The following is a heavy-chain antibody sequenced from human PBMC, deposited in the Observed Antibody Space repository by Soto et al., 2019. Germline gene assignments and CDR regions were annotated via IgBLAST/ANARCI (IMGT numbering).Heavy chain of an antibody. CDR2: IIPIFGTA. Sequence: VQLVQSGAEVKKPGSSVKVSCKASGGTFSSYAISWVRQAPGQGLEWMGWIIPIFGTANYAQKFQGRVTITADESTSTAYMELSSLRSEDTAVYYCARDRIAARPVYYYYYGMDVWGQGTTVTVSS. CDR3: ARDRIAARPVYYYYYGMDV. V-gene: IGHV1-69*01. CDR1: GGTFSSYA. J-gene: IGHJ6*02. D-gene: IGHD6-6*01.